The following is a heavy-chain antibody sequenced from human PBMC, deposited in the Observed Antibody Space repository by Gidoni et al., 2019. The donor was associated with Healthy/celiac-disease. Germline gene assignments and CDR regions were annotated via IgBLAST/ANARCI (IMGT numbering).Heavy chain of an antibody. D-gene: IGHD4-17*01. J-gene: IGHJ5*02. CDR3: ARDRDDYGDYGLNWFDP. V-gene: IGHV3-30-3*01. CDR1: GFTFSSYA. Sequence: QVQLVESGGGVVQPGRSLRLSCAASGFTFSSYAMHWVRQAPGKGLEWVAVISYDGSNKYYADSVKGRFTISRDNSKNTLYLQMNSLRAEDTAVYYCARDRDDYGDYGLNWFDPWGQGTLVTVSS. CDR2: ISYDGSNK.